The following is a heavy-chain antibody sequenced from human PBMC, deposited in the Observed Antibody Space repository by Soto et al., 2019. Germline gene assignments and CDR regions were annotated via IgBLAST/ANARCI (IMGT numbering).Heavy chain of an antibody. J-gene: IGHJ5*02. CDR3: ARDRHNKYYDILTGS. CDR1: GFTFSSYS. D-gene: IGHD3-9*01. V-gene: IGHV3-48*01. CDR2: ISSSSSTI. Sequence: PGGSLRLSCAASGFTFSSYSMNWVRQAPGKGLEWVSYISSSSSTIYYADSVKGRFTASRDNAKNSLYLQMNSLRAEDTAVYYCARDRHNKYYDILTGSWGQGTLVTVSS.